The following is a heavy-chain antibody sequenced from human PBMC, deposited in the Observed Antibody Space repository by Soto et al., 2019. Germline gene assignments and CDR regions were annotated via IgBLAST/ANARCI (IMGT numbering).Heavy chain of an antibody. CDR1: GGTFSSYA. Sequence: GASVKVSCKASGGTFSSYAISWVRQAPGQGLEWMGGIIPIFGTANYAQKFQGRVTITADESTSTAYMELSSLRSEDTAVYYCARDLGSRPDYYDRTYTWGMDVWGQGTTVTVSS. V-gene: IGHV1-69*13. CDR2: IIPIFGTA. D-gene: IGHD3-22*01. J-gene: IGHJ6*02. CDR3: ARDLGSRPDYYDRTYTWGMDV.